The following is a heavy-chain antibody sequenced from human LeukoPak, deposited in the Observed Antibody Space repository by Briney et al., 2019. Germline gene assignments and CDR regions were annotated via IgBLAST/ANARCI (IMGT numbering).Heavy chain of an antibody. J-gene: IGHJ4*02. D-gene: IGHD3-3*01. V-gene: IGHV3-66*01. Sequence: GGSLRLSCAASGFTVSSNYMSWVRQAPGKGLEWVSVIYSGGSTYYADSVKGRFTISRDNSKNTLYLQMNSLRAEDTAVYYCAKAYDFWSGPAGDFDYWGQGTLVTVSS. CDR1: GFTVSSNY. CDR2: IYSGGST. CDR3: AKAYDFWSGPAGDFDY.